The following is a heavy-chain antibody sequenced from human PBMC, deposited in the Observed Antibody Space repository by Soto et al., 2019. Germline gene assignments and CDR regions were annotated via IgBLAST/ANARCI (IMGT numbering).Heavy chain of an antibody. V-gene: IGHV4-30-4*01. Sequence: QVQLQESGPGLVKPSQTLSLTCTVSGRSISSVNYYWSWIRQPPGKGLEWIGYIYYSGSTYYNPSLRRRVTISGDTSKTQFSPKLSSVTAADTAVYYCARYGSGECNRGSCYSPFDYWGQGTLVTVSS. CDR2: IYYSGST. CDR3: ARYGSGECNRGSCYSPFDY. J-gene: IGHJ4*02. D-gene: IGHD2-15*01. CDR1: GRSISSVNYY.